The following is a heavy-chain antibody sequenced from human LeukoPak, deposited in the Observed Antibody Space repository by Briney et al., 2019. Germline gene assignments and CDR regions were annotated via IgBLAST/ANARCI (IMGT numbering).Heavy chain of an antibody. D-gene: IGHD3-22*01. CDR3: ARVEEGDYYDSSGYDY. CDR2: ISAYNGNT. CDR1: GYTFTSYG. Sequence: ASVKVSCKASGYTFTSYGISWVRQAPGQGLEWMGWISAYNGNTNYAQKLQGRVTMTTDTSTSTAYMELRSLRSDDTAVYYCARVEEGDYYDSSGYDYWGQGTLDTVSS. V-gene: IGHV1-18*01. J-gene: IGHJ4*02.